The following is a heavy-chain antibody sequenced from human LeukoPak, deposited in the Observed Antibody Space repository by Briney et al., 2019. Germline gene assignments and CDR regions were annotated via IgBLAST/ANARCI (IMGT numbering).Heavy chain of an antibody. D-gene: IGHD2-15*01. CDR1: GYSISSGYY. V-gene: IGHV4-38-2*02. CDR3: ARDRSVAATPQYWFDY. J-gene: IGHJ4*02. Sequence: PSETLSLTCIVSGYSISSGYYWGWIRQPPGKGLEWIGSIYYSGSTYYNPSLKSRVTISVDTSKNQFSLKLSSVTAADTAVYYCARDRSVAATPQYWFDYWGQGTLVTVSS. CDR2: IYYSGST.